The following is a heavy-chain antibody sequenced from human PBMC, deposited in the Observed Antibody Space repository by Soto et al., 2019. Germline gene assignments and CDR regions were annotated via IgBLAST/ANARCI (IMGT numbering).Heavy chain of an antibody. CDR3: ARNIVVVPAANPADYYYYGMDV. Sequence: QVQLVQSGAEVKKPGSSVKVSCKASGGTFSSFAISWVRQAPGQGLEWMGGIIPIFGTANYAQKFQGRVTITADESTSTAYMELSSLRSEDTAVYYCARNIVVVPAANPADYYYYGMDVWGQGTTVTVSS. J-gene: IGHJ6*02. CDR1: GGTFSSFA. V-gene: IGHV1-69*01. D-gene: IGHD2-2*01. CDR2: IIPIFGTA.